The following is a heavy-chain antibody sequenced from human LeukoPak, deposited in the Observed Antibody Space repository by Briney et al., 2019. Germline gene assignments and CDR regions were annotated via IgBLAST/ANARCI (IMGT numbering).Heavy chain of an antibody. Sequence: GGSLRLXCAASGFTFSSYAMSWVRQAPGKGLEWVSAISGSGGSTYYADSVKGRFTISRDNSKNTLYLQMNSLRAEDTAVYYCAKGGFHPGYCSSTSCYVLDYWGQGTLVTVSS. CDR3: AKGGFHPGYCSSTSCYVLDY. CDR2: ISGSGGST. D-gene: IGHD2-2*01. CDR1: GFTFSSYA. V-gene: IGHV3-23*01. J-gene: IGHJ4*02.